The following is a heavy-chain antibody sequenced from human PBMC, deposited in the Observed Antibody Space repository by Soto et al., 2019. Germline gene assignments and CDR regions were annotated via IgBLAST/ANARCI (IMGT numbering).Heavy chain of an antibody. CDR1: GYTLTELS. CDR3: ATDMIGYYYYGMDV. D-gene: IGHD3-10*02. V-gene: IGHV1-24*01. Sequence: ASVKVSCKVSGYTLTELSMHWVRQAPGKGLEWMGGFDPEDGETIYAQKFQGRVTMTEDTSTDKAYMELSSLRSEDTAVYYCATDMIGYYYYGMDVWGQGTTVTVSS. J-gene: IGHJ6*02. CDR2: FDPEDGET.